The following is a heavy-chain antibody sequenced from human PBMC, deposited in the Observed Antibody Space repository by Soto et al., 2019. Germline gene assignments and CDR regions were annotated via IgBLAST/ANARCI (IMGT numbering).Heavy chain of an antibody. CDR3: VRDGTKTLRDWFDP. CDR2: IYATGTT. V-gene: IGHV4-4*07. D-gene: IGHD1-1*01. CDR1: GAAISGFY. J-gene: IGHJ5*02. Sequence: PSETLSLTCTVSGAAISGFYWIFSRNAAGKGLEWIVRIYATGTTDYNPSLKSRVMMSVDTSKKQFSLKLRSVTAADTAVYYCVRDGTKTLRDWFDPWGQGISVTVSS.